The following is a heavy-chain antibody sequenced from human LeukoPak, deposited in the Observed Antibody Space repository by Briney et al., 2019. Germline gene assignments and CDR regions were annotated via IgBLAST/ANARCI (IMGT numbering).Heavy chain of an antibody. D-gene: IGHD1-1*01. V-gene: IGHV4-39*07. Sequence: NPSETLSLTCTVSGGSISSSSHYWGWIRQPPGKGLEWIRTIYYSGDTYYNPSLKSRVTISVDTSKNQFSLKLTSVTAADTAVYYCARAITTGTFGYWGQGTLVTVSS. CDR2: IYYSGDT. J-gene: IGHJ4*02. CDR1: GGSISSSSHY. CDR3: ARAITTGTFGY.